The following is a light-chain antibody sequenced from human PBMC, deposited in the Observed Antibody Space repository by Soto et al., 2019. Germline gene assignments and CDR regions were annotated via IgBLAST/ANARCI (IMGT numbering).Light chain of an antibody. CDR3: QSYDSSLSAYV. Sequence: QSVLTQPPSVSGAPGQRVTISCTGTSSNIGAGYDVHWYQQPPGAAPKLLIYLNTNRPSGVPGRFSGSKSDTSAYLAITGLQAEDEADYYCQSYDSSLSAYVFGSGTKVTVL. CDR1: SSNIGAGYD. V-gene: IGLV1-40*01. J-gene: IGLJ1*01. CDR2: LNT.